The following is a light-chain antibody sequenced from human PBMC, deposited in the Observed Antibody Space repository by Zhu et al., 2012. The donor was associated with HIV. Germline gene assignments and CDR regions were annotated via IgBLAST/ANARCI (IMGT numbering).Light chain of an antibody. CDR1: QSVTSTY. V-gene: IGKV3-20*01. CDR2: GAS. CDR3: QHYVPSPMYT. J-gene: IGKJ2*01. Sequence: EIVLTQSPGTLSLSPGERATLSCRASQSVTSTYFAWYKQKPGQAPRLLIYGASRRVTGIPDRFSGSGSGTDFTLTISRLEPEDFAVYYCQHYVPSPMYTFGQGTKLEIK.